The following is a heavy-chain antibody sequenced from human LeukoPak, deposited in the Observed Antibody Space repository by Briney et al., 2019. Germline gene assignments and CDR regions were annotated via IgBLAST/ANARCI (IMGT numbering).Heavy chain of an antibody. Sequence: ASVKVSCKTSGYTFSNYGVSWVRQAPGQGLEWMGWISAYNNNTNYAQKFQGRLTMTTDTSTSTAYMELRSLRSDDTAVYYCSRGARISSSWYSSVWGQGTLISVS. D-gene: IGHD2-2*01. V-gene: IGHV1-18*01. CDR1: GYTFSNYG. CDR3: SRGARISSSWYSSV. CDR2: ISAYNNNT. J-gene: IGHJ4*02.